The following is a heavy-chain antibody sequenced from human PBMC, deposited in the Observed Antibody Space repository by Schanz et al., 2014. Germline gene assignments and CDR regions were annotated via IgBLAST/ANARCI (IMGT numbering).Heavy chain of an antibody. D-gene: IGHD5-12*01. CDR3: ARAAYGGYTSTPLRY. CDR1: AYSLTGYY. J-gene: IGHJ4*02. CDR2: INPNSGGT. Sequence: QVQLVQSGAEVKKPGASVKVSCKASAYSLTGYYLHWVRQAPGQGLEWMGWINPNSGGTNYAQKFQGRVTMTRDTSISTAYMEMTRLTSDDTAVYYCARAAYGGYTSTPLRYWGQGTLVTVSS. V-gene: IGHV1-2*02.